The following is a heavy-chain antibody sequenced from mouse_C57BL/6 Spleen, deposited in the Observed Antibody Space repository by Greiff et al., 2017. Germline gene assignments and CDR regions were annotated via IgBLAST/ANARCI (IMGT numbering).Heavy chain of an antibody. CDR3: AREIYYGSSYTFAY. J-gene: IGHJ3*01. CDR1: GFTFSSYA. Sequence: EVKLVESGGGLVKPGGSLKLSCAASGFTFSSYAMSWVRQTPEKRLEWVATISDGGSYTYYPDNVKGRFTISRDNAKNNLYLQMSHLKSEDTAMYYCAREIYYGSSYTFAYGGQGTLVTVSA. D-gene: IGHD1-1*01. CDR2: ISDGGSYT. V-gene: IGHV5-4*01.